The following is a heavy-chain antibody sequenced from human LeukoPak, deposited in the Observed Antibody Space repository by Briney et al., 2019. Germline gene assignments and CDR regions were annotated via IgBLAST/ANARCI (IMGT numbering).Heavy chain of an antibody. CDR1: GGSFSGYY. D-gene: IGHD3-3*01. CDR3: ARNITIFGVVKS. J-gene: IGHJ4*02. CDR2: INHSGST. Sequence: SETLSLTCAVYGGSFSGYYWSWIRQPPGKGLEWIGGINHSGSTNYNPSLKSRVTISLDTSKNQFSLKLSSVTAADTAVYYCARNITIFGVVKSRGQGTLVTVSS. V-gene: IGHV4-34*01.